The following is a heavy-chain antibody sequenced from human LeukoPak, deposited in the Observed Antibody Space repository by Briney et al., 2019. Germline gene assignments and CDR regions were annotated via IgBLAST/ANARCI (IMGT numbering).Heavy chain of an antibody. J-gene: IGHJ4*02. D-gene: IGHD6-6*01. V-gene: IGHV3-74*01. CDR3: ARDLPSRSIAALNY. Sequence: GGSLRLSCAASGFTFSSYWMHWVRQAPGKGLVWVSRINTDGISTAYADSVEGRFTISRDSAKNTMYLQMNSLRAEDTAVYYCARDLPSRSIAALNYWGQGTLVTVSS. CDR2: INTDGIST. CDR1: GFTFSSYW.